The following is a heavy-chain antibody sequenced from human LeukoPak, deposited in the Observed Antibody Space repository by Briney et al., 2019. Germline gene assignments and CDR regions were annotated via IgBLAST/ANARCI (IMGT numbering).Heavy chain of an antibody. D-gene: IGHD2-8*01. Sequence: PGGSLRLSCAASGFTFSSYWMHWVRQAPGKGLVWVSRINSDASSTSYADSVKGRFTISRDNAKNTLYLQMNSLRAVDTAVYYCARVQGHPPNGLDVWGQGTMVTVSS. CDR3: ARVQGHPPNGLDV. V-gene: IGHV3-74*01. CDR1: GFTFSSYW. CDR2: INSDASST. J-gene: IGHJ3*01.